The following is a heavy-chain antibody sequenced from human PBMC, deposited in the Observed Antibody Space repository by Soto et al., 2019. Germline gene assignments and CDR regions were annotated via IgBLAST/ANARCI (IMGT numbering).Heavy chain of an antibody. CDR2: IKHSGST. CDR3: AGTTFFSQKYNWFDH. J-gene: IGHJ5*02. CDR1: GWSFSGYY. V-gene: IGHV4-34*01. Sequence: PXETLSLTCPVHGWSFSGYYWSWIRQPPGKGPEWIGEIKHSGSTFYNPSLKSRVTLSIDTSKNQFSLKLSSVTAADTAVYFCAGTTFFSQKYNWFDHWGQGTLVTVSS. D-gene: IGHD3-3*02.